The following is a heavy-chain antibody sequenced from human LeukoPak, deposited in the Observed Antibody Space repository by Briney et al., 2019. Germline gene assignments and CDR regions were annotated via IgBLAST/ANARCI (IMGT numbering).Heavy chain of an antibody. D-gene: IGHD3-9*01. Sequence: SETLSLTCTVSGGSISSYYWSWIRQPAGKGLEWIGRIYTSGSTNYNPSLKSRVTISVDTSKNQFSLKLSSVTAADTAVYYCARGGGYYNHYYGMDVWGQGTTVTVSS. J-gene: IGHJ6*02. CDR2: IYTSGST. V-gene: IGHV4-4*07. CDR3: ARGGGYYNHYYGMDV. CDR1: GGSISSYY.